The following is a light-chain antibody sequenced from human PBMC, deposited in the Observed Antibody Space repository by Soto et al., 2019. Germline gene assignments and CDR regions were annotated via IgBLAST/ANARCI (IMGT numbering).Light chain of an antibody. CDR3: QQGQNWPLT. CDR1: QSISSE. V-gene: IGKV3-15*01. CDR2: GAS. J-gene: IGKJ2*01. Sequence: EIVMTQSPATLSVSPGESATLSCRASQSISSELAWYQQKPGQPPRLLIYGASTRATGVPARSTGSGSGSDFTLTISGLQSEDFAVYDCQQGQNWPLTFGQGTRLEI.